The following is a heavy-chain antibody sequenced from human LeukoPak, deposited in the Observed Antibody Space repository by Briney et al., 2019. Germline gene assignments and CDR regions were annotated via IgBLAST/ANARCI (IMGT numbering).Heavy chain of an antibody. Sequence: SVKVSCKASGGTFSSYAISWVRQAPGQGLEWMGGIIPIFGTANYAQKFQGRVTITTDESTSTPYMELSSLRSEDTAVYYCARVNSYGSGSYYLDYYYYYYMDVWGKGTTVTVSS. D-gene: IGHD3-10*01. CDR1: GGTFSSYA. V-gene: IGHV1-69*05. CDR3: ARVNSYGSGSYYLDYYYYYYMDV. J-gene: IGHJ6*03. CDR2: IIPIFGTA.